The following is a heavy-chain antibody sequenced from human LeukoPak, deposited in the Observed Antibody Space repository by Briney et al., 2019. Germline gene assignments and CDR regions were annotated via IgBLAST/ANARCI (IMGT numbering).Heavy chain of an antibody. CDR1: GFTVSSNY. CDR2: IYSGGST. J-gene: IGHJ4*02. CDR3: ARGDSSSWYYFDY. D-gene: IGHD6-13*01. Sequence: PGGSLRLSCAASGFTVSSNYMSWVRQAPGKGLEWVSVIYSGGSTYYADSVKGRFTIFRDNSKKTLYFQINSLRAEDTAVYYCARGDSSSWYYFDYWGQGTLVTVSS. V-gene: IGHV3-66*01.